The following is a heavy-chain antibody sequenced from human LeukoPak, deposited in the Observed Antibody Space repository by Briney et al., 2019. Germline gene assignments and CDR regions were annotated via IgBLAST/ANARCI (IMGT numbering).Heavy chain of an antibody. D-gene: IGHD1-14*01. CDR3: ANRNYYYGMDV. V-gene: IGHV4-34*01. Sequence: SETLSLTCAVYGGSFSGYYWSWIRQPPGKGLEWIGEINHSGSTNYNPSLKSRVTISVDTSKNQFSLKLSSVTAADTAVYYCANRNYYYGMDVWGQGTTVTVS. CDR2: INHSGST. J-gene: IGHJ6*02. CDR1: GGSFSGYY.